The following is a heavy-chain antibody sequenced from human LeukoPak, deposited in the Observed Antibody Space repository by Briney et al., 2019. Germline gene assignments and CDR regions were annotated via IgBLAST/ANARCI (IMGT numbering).Heavy chain of an antibody. Sequence: MAGGSLRLSCAASGFTFSNAWMRWVRQAPGKGLEWVGRVKNKTDGGRTDYAATVKGRFTISRYDSKNTLYLQMNSLKTEDTAVDYCTTDGDYGDYVLYDYWGQGTLVTVSS. V-gene: IGHV3-15*01. CDR2: VKNKTDGGRT. CDR1: GFTFSNAW. D-gene: IGHD4-17*01. CDR3: TTDGDYGDYVLYDY. J-gene: IGHJ4*02.